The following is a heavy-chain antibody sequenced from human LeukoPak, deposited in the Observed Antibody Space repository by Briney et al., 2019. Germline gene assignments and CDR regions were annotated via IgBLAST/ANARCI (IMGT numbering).Heavy chain of an antibody. V-gene: IGHV7-4-1*02. CDR2: INTNTGNP. CDR3: ARGTYYDSSGYYERGDY. Sequence: GASVKVSCKASGYTFASYAMNWVRQAPGQGPEWMGWINTNTGNPTYAQGFTARFVFSLDTSVSTAYLQISSLKAEDTAVYYCARGTYYDSSGYYERGDYWGQGTLVTVSS. J-gene: IGHJ4*02. CDR1: GYTFASYA. D-gene: IGHD3-22*01.